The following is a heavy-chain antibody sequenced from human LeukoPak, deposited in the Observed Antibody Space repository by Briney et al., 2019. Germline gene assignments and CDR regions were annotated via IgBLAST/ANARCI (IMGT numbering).Heavy chain of an antibody. Sequence: ASVKVSCKASGYTFTGYYMHWVRQATGQGLEWMGRINPNSGGTNYAQKFQGRVTMTRDTSISTAYMELSRLRSDDTAVYYCARDGGGITFGGVIVRPDYWGQGTLVTVSS. V-gene: IGHV1-2*06. D-gene: IGHD3-16*02. J-gene: IGHJ4*02. CDR1: GYTFTGYY. CDR2: INPNSGGT. CDR3: ARDGGGITFGGVIVRPDY.